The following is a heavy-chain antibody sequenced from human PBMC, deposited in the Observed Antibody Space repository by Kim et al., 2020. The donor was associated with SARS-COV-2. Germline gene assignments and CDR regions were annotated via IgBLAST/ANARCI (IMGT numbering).Heavy chain of an antibody. Sequence: GGSLRLSCAAYGFTFSSYEMNWVRQAPGKGLEWVSYISSSGSTIYYADSVKGRFTISRDNAKNSLYLQMNSLRAEDTAVYYCARVGVGATYYFDYWGQGTLVTVSS. CDR3: ARVGVGATYYFDY. CDR2: ISSSGSTI. J-gene: IGHJ4*02. D-gene: IGHD1-26*01. V-gene: IGHV3-48*03. CDR1: GFTFSSYE.